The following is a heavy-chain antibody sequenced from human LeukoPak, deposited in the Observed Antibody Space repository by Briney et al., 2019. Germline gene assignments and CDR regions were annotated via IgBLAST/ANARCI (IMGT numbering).Heavy chain of an antibody. V-gene: IGHV4-34*01. D-gene: IGHD6-13*01. CDR2: INHSGST. CDR3: ASRPHRGSSWTASYYYYYGMDV. Sequence: SETLSLTCAVYGGSFSGYYWSWIRQPPGKGLEWIGEINHSGSTNYNPSLKSRVTISVDTSKNQFSLKLSSVTAADTAVYYCASRPHRGSSWTASYYYYYGMDVWGQGTTVTVSS. J-gene: IGHJ6*02. CDR1: GGSFSGYY.